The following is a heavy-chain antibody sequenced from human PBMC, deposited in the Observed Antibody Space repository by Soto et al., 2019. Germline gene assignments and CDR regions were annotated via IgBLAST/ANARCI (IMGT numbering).Heavy chain of an antibody. J-gene: IGHJ5*02. D-gene: IGHD5-18*01. CDR1: GGSISSGDYY. CDR3: AVDTAMEGRGFDP. Sequence: PSETLSLTCTVSGGSISSGDYYWSWIRQPPGKGLEWIGYIYYSGSTYYNPSLESRVTISVDTSKNQFSLKLSSVTAADTAVEYCAVDTAMEGRGFDPWGQGTLVTVSS. V-gene: IGHV4-30-4*01. CDR2: IYYSGST.